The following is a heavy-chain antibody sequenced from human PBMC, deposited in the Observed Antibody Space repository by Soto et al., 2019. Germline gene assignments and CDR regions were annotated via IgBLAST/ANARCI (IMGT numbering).Heavy chain of an antibody. CDR2: ISTGSASI. D-gene: IGHD6-6*01. V-gene: IGHV3-48*02. CDR1: GFTFSSYG. Sequence: EVQLVESGGGLAQPGGSLRLSCAASGFTFSSYGMNWVRQAPGKGLEWVSYISTGSASIYYADSVKGRFTISRDNAKNSMVLQMNSLRDEDTAVYYCARDSASYSSSSGSYWYLDFWGRGTLVTVSS. J-gene: IGHJ2*01. CDR3: ARDSASYSSSSGSYWYLDF.